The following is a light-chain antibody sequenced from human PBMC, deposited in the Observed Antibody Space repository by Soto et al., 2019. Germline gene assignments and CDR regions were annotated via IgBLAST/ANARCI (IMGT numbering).Light chain of an antibody. CDR2: KAS. Sequence: DIQMTQSPSTLSASVGDRVTITCRASQSISSWLAWYQQKPGKAPKLLIDKASSLESGVPSRFSGSGSGTEFTLTISSLQPDDCATYYCQQYNSSPWTFGQGTKVEIK. V-gene: IGKV1-5*03. CDR1: QSISSW. J-gene: IGKJ1*01. CDR3: QQYNSSPWT.